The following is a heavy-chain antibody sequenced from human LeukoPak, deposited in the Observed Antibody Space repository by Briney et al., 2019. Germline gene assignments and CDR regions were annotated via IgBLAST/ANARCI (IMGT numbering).Heavy chain of an antibody. CDR3: ARDRGDIAVAGKTFYYYYMDA. CDR2: IYSGGST. J-gene: IGHJ6*03. CDR1: GFTVSSNY. D-gene: IGHD6-19*01. Sequence: GGSLRLSCAASGFTVSSNYMSWVRQAPGKGLEWVSVIYSGGSTYYADSVKGRFTISRDNSKNTLYLQMNSLRAEDTAVYYCARDRGDIAVAGKTFYYYYMDAWGKGTTVTVSS. V-gene: IGHV3-53*01.